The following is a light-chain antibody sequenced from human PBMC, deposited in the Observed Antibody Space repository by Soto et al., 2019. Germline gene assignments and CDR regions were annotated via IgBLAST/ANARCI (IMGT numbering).Light chain of an antibody. CDR3: QQYCSSPPIT. CDR2: GAS. CDR1: QSVSSSY. V-gene: IGKV3-20*01. Sequence: EIVLSQSPGTLSLSPGARATLSCRASQSVSSSYLAWYQQKPGQAPRLLIYGASSRATGIPDRFSGSGSGTDFTLTISRLEPEDFSVYYCQQYCSSPPITFGQGTRLEIK. J-gene: IGKJ5*01.